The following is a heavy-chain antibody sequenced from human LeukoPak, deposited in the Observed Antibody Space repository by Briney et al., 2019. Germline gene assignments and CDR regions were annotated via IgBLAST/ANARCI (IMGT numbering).Heavy chain of an antibody. D-gene: IGHD1-26*01. CDR1: GFIFSNYA. V-gene: IGHV3-64*01. CDR2: ISTNGGST. Sequence: GGSLRLSCPASGFIFSNYALHWVRQAPGKGLEYVSAISTNGGSTDYANSVKGRFTISRDNSKNTLYLQMGSLRTEDMAVYYCARVLGSYPFRPVEYWGQGILVSVSS. J-gene: IGHJ4*02. CDR3: ARVLGSYPFRPVEY.